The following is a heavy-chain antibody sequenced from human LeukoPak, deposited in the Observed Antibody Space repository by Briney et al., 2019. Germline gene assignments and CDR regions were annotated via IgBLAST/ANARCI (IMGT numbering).Heavy chain of an antibody. CDR3: AKDRRGSYTFDY. D-gene: IGHD1-26*01. J-gene: IGHJ4*02. CDR1: GFTFSSYG. CDR2: ISYDGSNK. V-gene: IGHV3-30*18. Sequence: PGRSLRLSCAASGFTFSSYGMHWVRQAPGKGLEWVAVISYDGSNKYYADSVKGRFTISRDNSKNTPYLQMNSLSAEDTAVYYCAKDRRGSYTFDYWGQGTLVTVSS.